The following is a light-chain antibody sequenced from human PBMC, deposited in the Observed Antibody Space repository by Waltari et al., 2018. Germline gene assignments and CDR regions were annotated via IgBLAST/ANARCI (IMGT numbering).Light chain of an antibody. Sequence: QSVLTQPPSASGTPGQRVTISCSGSGSNIGRNYVYWYQQLPGTAPKLLIYRSNQRPSGVPDRLSGSKSGTSASLAISGLRSEDEADYYCAAWDDSLTVRIFGTGTKVTVL. J-gene: IGLJ1*01. V-gene: IGLV1-47*01. CDR3: AAWDDSLTVRI. CDR1: GSNIGRNY. CDR2: RSN.